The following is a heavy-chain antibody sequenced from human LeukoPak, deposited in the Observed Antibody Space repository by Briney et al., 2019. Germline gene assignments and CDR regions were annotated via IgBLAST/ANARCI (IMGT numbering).Heavy chain of an antibody. Sequence: GGSLRLSCAASEFTFSGYNMNWVRQAPGKGLEWVSSISSSSSYIYYADSVKGRFTISRDNAKNSLYLQMNSPRAEDTAVYYCASSSERAYDFWSGYPLGYWGQGTLATVSS. D-gene: IGHD3-3*01. CDR3: ASSSERAYDFWSGYPLGY. CDR2: ISSSSSYI. CDR1: EFTFSGYN. V-gene: IGHV3-21*01. J-gene: IGHJ4*02.